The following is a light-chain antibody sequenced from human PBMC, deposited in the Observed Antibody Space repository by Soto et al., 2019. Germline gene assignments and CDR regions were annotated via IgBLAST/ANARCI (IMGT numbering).Light chain of an antibody. CDR1: QSVSSN. Sequence: EIVMTQYTATLSVSPGERATLSCRASQSVSSNLAWYQQKPGQAPRLLIYRTSTRATGIPDRFSGSGSGTDFTLTISRLEPEDFAVYYCQQFGSSVPFGQGTLLEIK. V-gene: IGKV3-20*01. J-gene: IGKJ5*01. CDR3: QQFGSSVP. CDR2: RTS.